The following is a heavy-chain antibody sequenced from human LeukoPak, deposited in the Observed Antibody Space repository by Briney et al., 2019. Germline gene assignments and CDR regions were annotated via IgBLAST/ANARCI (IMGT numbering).Heavy chain of an antibody. D-gene: IGHD3-22*01. CDR3: ARWDDSTAYDY. V-gene: IGHV1-69*02. Sequence: SVKVSCKASGGTFSSYTISWVRQAPGEGLEWMGRIIPILGIANYAQKFQGRVTITADKSTSTAYMELSCLRSEDTAVYYCARWDDSTAYDYWGQGTLVTVSS. CDR2: IIPILGIA. J-gene: IGHJ4*02. CDR1: GGTFSSYT.